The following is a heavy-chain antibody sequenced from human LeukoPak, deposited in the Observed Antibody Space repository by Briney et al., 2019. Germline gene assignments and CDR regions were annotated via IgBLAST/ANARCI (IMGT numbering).Heavy chain of an antibody. CDR3: AELGIAMIGGV. J-gene: IGHJ6*04. V-gene: IGHV3-48*03. Sequence: GGSLRLSCTASGFTFGDYAMSWVRQAPGKGLEWVSYISSSGSTIYYADSVKGRFTISRDNAKNSLYLQMNSLRAEDTAVYYCAELGIAMIGGVWGKGTTVTISS. D-gene: IGHD3-10*02. CDR1: GFTFGDYA. CDR2: ISSSGSTI.